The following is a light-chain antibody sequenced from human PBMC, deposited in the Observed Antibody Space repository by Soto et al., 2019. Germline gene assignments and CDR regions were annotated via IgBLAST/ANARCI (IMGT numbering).Light chain of an antibody. CDR2: LEGSGSY. V-gene: IGLV4-60*02. J-gene: IGLJ3*02. CDR3: ETWDSNTRV. Sequence: QLVLTQSSSASASLGSSVKLTCTLVNGHNSYIIAWHQQLPGKAPRYLMKLEGSGSYNKGSGVPDRFSGSSSGADRYLTISNLRLEDEADYYCETWDSNTRVFGGGSKFTVL. CDR1: NGHNSYI.